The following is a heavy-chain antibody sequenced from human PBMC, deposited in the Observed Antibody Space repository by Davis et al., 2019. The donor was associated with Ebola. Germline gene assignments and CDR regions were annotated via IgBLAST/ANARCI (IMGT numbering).Heavy chain of an antibody. Sequence: PSETLSLTCTVSGGSISSNSDYWGWIRQPPGKGLEWIGSIYYSGSTHYNPSLKSRLTISVDTSNNQFFLKLKSVTAADTAVYYCARNNSGIPFDYWGQGTLVTVSS. J-gene: IGHJ4*02. CDR3: ARNNSGIPFDY. V-gene: IGHV4-39*07. CDR2: IYYSGST. CDR1: GGSISSNSDY. D-gene: IGHD3-10*01.